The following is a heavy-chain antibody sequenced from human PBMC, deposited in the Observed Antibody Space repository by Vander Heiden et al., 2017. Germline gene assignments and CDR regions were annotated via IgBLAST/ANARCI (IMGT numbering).Heavy chain of an antibody. D-gene: IGHD2-2*01. J-gene: IGHJ5*02. CDR3: ARVVVPAAKGFDP. V-gene: IGHV4-31*03. CDR2: IYYSGST. CDR1: GGSISSGGYH. Sequence: QVQLQESGPGPVKPSQTLSLTCTLSGGSISSGGYHWSWIRQHPGKGLECIGYIYYSGSTYYNPSLKSRVTISVDTSKNQFSLKLSSVTAADTAVYYCARVVVPAAKGFDPWGQGTLVAVSS.